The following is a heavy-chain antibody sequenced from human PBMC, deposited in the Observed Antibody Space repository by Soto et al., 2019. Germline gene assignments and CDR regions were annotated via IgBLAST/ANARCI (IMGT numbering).Heavy chain of an antibody. CDR3: ASGGSTVTREFDY. Sequence: GASVKVSCKALGYTFTGFYMHWARQAPGQGLEWMGWINPKSGDTEYAQKFQGWVTMTRDTSISTAYMELSRLKSDDTAVYYCASGGSTVTREFDYWGQGTLVTVSS. CDR2: INPKSGDT. CDR1: GYTFTGFY. V-gene: IGHV1-2*04. J-gene: IGHJ4*02. D-gene: IGHD4-17*01.